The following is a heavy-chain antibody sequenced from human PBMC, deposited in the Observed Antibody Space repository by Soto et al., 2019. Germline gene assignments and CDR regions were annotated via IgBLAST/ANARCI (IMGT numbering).Heavy chain of an antibody. D-gene: IGHD2-2*01. J-gene: IGHJ4*02. V-gene: IGHV3-23*01. CDR3: ARVPDLDYCSRTSWLYYFDY. CDR1: GFTFSRYV. Sequence: GGSMRLSCXASGFTFSRYVMSWVRQAPGKGLEWVSTINSNCDSTYYADSVKGRFTISRDNSRNSLYLQVNSLRAEDTAVYYCARVPDLDYCSRTSWLYYFDYWGQGALVSVSS. CDR2: INSNCDST.